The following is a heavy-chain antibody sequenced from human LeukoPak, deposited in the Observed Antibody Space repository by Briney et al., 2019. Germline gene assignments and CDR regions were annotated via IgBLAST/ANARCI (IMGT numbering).Heavy chain of an antibody. D-gene: IGHD3-16*01. J-gene: IGHJ3*02. Sequence: SETLSLTCTVSGGSINNYYWNWVRQPTGKGLEWIGRMNASGAFRYNPSFNSRVTMSVDTSKNQVSLKLTSATAADTALYFCARDQSGSGGHNNDAFDIWGHGTMVTVSS. V-gene: IGHV4-4*07. CDR2: MNASGAF. CDR1: GGSINNYY. CDR3: ARDQSGSGGHNNDAFDI.